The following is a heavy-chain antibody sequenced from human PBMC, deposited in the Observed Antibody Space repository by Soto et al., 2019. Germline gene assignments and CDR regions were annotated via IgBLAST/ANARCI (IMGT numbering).Heavy chain of an antibody. CDR1: GYTFTSYA. CDR2: INAGNGNT. CDR3: ARRRNGSGSLRWFDP. Sequence: GASVKVSCKASGYTFTSYAMHWVRQAPGQRLEWMGWINAGNGNTKYSQKFQGRVTVTRDTSTSTAYMELRSLRYDDTAVYYCARRRNGSGSLRWFDPWGQGTLVTVSS. V-gene: IGHV1-3*01. D-gene: IGHD3-10*01. J-gene: IGHJ5*02.